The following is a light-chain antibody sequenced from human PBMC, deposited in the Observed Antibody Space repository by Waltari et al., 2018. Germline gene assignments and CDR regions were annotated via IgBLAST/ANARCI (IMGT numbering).Light chain of an antibody. V-gene: IGLV2-14*03. CDR2: DVA. CDR1: SSDVDGFNF. J-gene: IGLJ2*01. CDR3: SSYTSVNTR. Sequence: QSALTQPASMSGSPGQSITISCTGTSSDVDGFNFVSWYQQYPGKAPKLIIYDVANWPSGVSHRFSGSRSGNTASLTISGLQAEDEADYYCSSYTSVNTRFGGGTKLTVL.